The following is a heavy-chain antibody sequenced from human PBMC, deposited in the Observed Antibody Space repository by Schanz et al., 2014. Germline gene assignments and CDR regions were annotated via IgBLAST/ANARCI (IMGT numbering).Heavy chain of an antibody. J-gene: IGHJ6*02. CDR2: IWHDGSGK. CDR1: GITLSGYG. Sequence: QVQLVESGGGVVQPGRSLRLSCAASGITLSGYGLHWVRQAPGRGLEWVAVIWHDGSGKYYADSVKGRFTISRDNSKNTLYLEMNSLRAEDTAVYFCARDRAAGYYDSGMSYYYYGMDVWGQGTTVTVSS. V-gene: IGHV3-33*08. D-gene: IGHD3-10*01. CDR3: ARDRAAGYYDSGMSYYYYGMDV.